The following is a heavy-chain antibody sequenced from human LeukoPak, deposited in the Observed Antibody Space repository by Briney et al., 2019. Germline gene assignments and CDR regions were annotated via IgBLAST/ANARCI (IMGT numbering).Heavy chain of an antibody. CDR3: ARGGYYDSSGYPHFDY. Sequence: HPGGSLRLSCTTSGFTFGDYAMSWFRQAPGKGLEWVGFIRSKVYGGTAEYAASVKGRFTISRDDSKSIAYLQMNSLKTEDTAVYYCARGGYYDSSGYPHFDYWGQGTPVTVSS. CDR1: GFTFGDYA. J-gene: IGHJ4*02. V-gene: IGHV3-49*03. D-gene: IGHD3-22*01. CDR2: IRSKVYGGTA.